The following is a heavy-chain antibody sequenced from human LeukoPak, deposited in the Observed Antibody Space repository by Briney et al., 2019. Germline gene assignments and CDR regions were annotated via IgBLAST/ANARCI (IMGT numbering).Heavy chain of an antibody. D-gene: IGHD2-15*01. CDR1: GFTVSGNY. V-gene: IGHV3-53*04. CDR3: ARAQYCSGGSCYSGTLGS. CDR2: TYSGADT. J-gene: IGHJ5*02. Sequence: GGSLRLSCAASGFTVSGNYMSWVRQAPGKGLEWVSVTYSGADTYYADSVKGRFTISRHSSQNTVFLQMNSLRPEDTAVYYCARAQYCSGGSCYSGTLGSWGQGTLVTVSS.